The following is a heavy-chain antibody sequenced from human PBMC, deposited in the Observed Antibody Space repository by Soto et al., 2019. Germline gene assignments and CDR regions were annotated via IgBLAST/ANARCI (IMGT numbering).Heavy chain of an antibody. CDR2: INHSGST. D-gene: IGHD5-12*01. V-gene: IGHV4-34*01. CDR1: GGSFSGYY. Sequence: SETLSLTCAVYGGSFSGYYWSWIRQPPGKGLEWIGEINHSGSTNYNPSLKSRVTISVDTSKNQFSLKLSSVTAADTAVYYCASLGGYVFDFAYWGQGTWVTVSS. J-gene: IGHJ4*02. CDR3: ASLGGYVFDFAY.